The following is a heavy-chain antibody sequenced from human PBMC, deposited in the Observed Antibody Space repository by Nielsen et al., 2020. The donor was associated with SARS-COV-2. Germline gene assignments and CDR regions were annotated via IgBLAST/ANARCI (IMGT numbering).Heavy chain of an antibody. J-gene: IGHJ6*02. V-gene: IGHV3-11*06. CDR1: GFTFSAYY. Sequence: GESLKISCAASGFTFSAYYMTWIRQAPGKGLEWLSYISDSGAYTNYADSVKGRFTISRDNVKNSLYLQLSSLSAEDTAVYYCARSPFHRSSWYSMDVWGQGTTVTVSS. D-gene: IGHD6-13*01. CDR3: ARSPFHRSSWYSMDV. CDR2: ISDSGAYT.